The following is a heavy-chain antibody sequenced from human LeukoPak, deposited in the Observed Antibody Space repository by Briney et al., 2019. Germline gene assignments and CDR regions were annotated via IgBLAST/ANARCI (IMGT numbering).Heavy chain of an antibody. J-gene: IGHJ3*02. Sequence: GGSLRLSCAASGFTFSSYAMSWVRQAPGKGPEWVSAISGSGGSTYYADSVKGRFTISRDNSKNTLYLQMNSLRAEDTAVYYCANSPETYYYDSSGYAFDIWGQGTMVTVSS. D-gene: IGHD3-22*01. V-gene: IGHV3-23*01. CDR1: GFTFSSYA. CDR2: ISGSGGST. CDR3: ANSPETYYYDSSGYAFDI.